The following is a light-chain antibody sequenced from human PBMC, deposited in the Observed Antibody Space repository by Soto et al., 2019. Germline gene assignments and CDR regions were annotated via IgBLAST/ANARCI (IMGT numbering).Light chain of an antibody. CDR2: GNN. CDR1: NSNIGAGFD. CDR3: QSYDTSLSGGSV. Sequence: QSVLTQSPSVSGAPGQRVSISCTGTNSNIGAGFDVHWYQQLPATAPKLLIYGNNNRPSGVPDRFSGSKSGTSASLAITGLQAEDEADYYCQSYDTSLSGGSVFGTGTKLTVL. J-gene: IGLJ1*01. V-gene: IGLV1-40*01.